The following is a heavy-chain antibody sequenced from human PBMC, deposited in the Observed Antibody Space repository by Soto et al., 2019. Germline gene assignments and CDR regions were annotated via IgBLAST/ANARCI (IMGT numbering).Heavy chain of an antibody. CDR3: AKTEGGYSGYGGMDV. J-gene: IGHJ6*02. CDR2: ISYDGSNK. Sequence: GGSLRLSCAASGFTFSSYGMHWVRQAPGKGLEWVAVISYDGSNKYYADSVKGRFTISRDNSKNTLYLQMNSLRAEDTAVYYCAKTEGGYSGYGGMDVWGQGTTVTVSS. D-gene: IGHD5-12*01. CDR1: GFTFSSYG. V-gene: IGHV3-30*18.